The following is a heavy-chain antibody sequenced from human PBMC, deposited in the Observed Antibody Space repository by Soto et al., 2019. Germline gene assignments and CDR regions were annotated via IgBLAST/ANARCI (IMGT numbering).Heavy chain of an antibody. CDR1: SGSFSSSYW. CDR3: ASNLVPAGVGWFDP. Sequence: QVQLQESGPGLVRPSGTLSLTCAVSSGSFSSSYWWSWVRQPPGKGLEWIGEIYHSGRTNYNPSLRVRVTISVDMSKNQFSLKLSSVAAADTAVYYWASNLVPAGVGWFDPWGQGTLVTVSS. V-gene: IGHV4-4*02. J-gene: IGHJ5*02. CDR2: IYHSGRT. D-gene: IGHD2-21*02.